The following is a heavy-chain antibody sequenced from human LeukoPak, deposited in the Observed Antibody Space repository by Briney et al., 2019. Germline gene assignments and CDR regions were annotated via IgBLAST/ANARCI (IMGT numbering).Heavy chain of an antibody. Sequence: SETLSLTCTVSGGSISSYYWSWLRQPPGKGLEWIGYIYYSGSTNYNPSLKSRVTISVDTSKNQFSLKLSSVTAADTAVYYCARVNADFWSGYYPWARPSYMDVWGKGTTVTVSS. J-gene: IGHJ6*03. CDR2: IYYSGST. CDR3: ARVNADFWSGYYPWARPSYMDV. D-gene: IGHD3-3*01. CDR1: GGSISSYY. V-gene: IGHV4-59*01.